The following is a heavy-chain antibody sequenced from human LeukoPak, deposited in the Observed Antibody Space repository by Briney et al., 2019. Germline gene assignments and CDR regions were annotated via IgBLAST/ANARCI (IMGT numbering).Heavy chain of an antibody. V-gene: IGHV1-2*02. CDR1: GYTFSGTGWY. Sequence: ASVKVSCKASGYTFSGTGWYLYWLRQAPGQGLECMGWIYPNNGATAYAQKFQGRVAMTRDTSITAAYMELSGLRPDDTAVHYCARDGPAQMVDFDYWGQGTLVTVSS. J-gene: IGHJ4*02. D-gene: IGHD3-10*01. CDR3: ARDGPAQMVDFDY. CDR2: IYPNNGAT.